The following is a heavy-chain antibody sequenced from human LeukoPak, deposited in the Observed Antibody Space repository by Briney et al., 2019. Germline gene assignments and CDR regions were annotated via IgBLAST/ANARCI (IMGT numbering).Heavy chain of an antibody. CDR1: GGSISSTN. CDR2: IWYDGTNK. Sequence: LSLTCGVSGGSISSTNWWSWVRQAPGKGLEWVAVIWYDGTNKYYADSVKGRFTISRDNSKNSLYLQMNSLRAEDTAVYSCARQGYCSGGYCYFDYWGQGTLVTVSS. J-gene: IGHJ4*02. D-gene: IGHD2-15*01. V-gene: IGHV3-33*08. CDR3: ARQGYCSGGYCYFDY.